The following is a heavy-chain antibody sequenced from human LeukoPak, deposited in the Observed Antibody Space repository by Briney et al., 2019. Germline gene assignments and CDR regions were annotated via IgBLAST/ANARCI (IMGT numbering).Heavy chain of an antibody. CDR3: ARVEGNYGPLDY. CDR2: TSNDGSSK. V-gene: IGHV3-30*04. Sequence: GGSLRLSCVASGFIFGDYAVHWVRQAPGKGLEWVAVTSNDGSSKYYTDSVKGRFTISRDNSRNTLLLQMNSLGPEDTAVYYCARVEGNYGPLDYWGQGTLVTVSS. J-gene: IGHJ4*02. D-gene: IGHD3-10*01. CDR1: GFIFGDYA.